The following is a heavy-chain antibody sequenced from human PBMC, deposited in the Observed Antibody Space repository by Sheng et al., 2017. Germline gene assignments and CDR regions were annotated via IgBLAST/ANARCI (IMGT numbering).Heavy chain of an antibody. CDR3: GRDRWNDY. Sequence: EVQLVESGGDLVQPGGSLRLSCVASGFRYTSQWMSWVRQAPGKGLEWVANIEPDGIDKYYVDSVKGRFTISRDNARNSLYLQMNNLRVEDTAVYYCGRDRWNDYWGQGTLVTVSS. D-gene: IGHD1-1*01. V-gene: IGHV3-7*01. J-gene: IGHJ4*02. CDR1: GFRYTSQW. CDR2: IEPDGIDK.